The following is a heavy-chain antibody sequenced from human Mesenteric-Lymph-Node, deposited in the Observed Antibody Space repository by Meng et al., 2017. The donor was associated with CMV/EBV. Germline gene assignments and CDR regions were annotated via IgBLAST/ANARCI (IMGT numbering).Heavy chain of an antibody. Sequence: GESLKISCAASGFTFSNYAMSWVRQAPGKGLEWVSAITLSGDSAFYADSVKGRFIISRDNSKNTLYLQMNSLRADDTAVYYCAKGGINYNSFPRAGLMDVWGQGTTVTVSS. CDR1: GFTFSNYA. CDR2: ITLSGDSA. V-gene: IGHV3-23*01. CDR3: AKGGINYNSFPRAGLMDV. J-gene: IGHJ6*02. D-gene: IGHD5-24*01.